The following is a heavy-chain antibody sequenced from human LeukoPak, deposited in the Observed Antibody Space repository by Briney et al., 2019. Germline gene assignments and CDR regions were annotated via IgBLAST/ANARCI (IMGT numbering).Heavy chain of an antibody. CDR1: GFTFSSYE. J-gene: IGHJ4*02. V-gene: IGHV3-48*03. CDR2: IGISGNTI. CDR3: ARNGEGLHY. Sequence: AGGSLRLSCAASGFTFSSYEMTWVRQAPGKGLEWVSFIGISGNTISYADSVKGRFTISRDDAENTLYLHIDNLRVEDTAIYYCARNGEGLHYWGQGTLVTVSS. D-gene: IGHD2-8*01.